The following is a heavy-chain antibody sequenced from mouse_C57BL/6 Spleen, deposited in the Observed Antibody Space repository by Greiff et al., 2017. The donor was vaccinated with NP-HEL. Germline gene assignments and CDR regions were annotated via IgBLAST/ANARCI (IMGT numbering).Heavy chain of an antibody. D-gene: IGHD4-1*01. J-gene: IGHJ4*01. CDR3: ARNWAPYAMDY. CDR1: GFTFSDYG. V-gene: IGHV5-17*01. Sequence: EVHLVESGGGLVKPGGSLKLSCAASGFTFSDYGMHWVRQAPEKGLEWVAYISSGSSTIYYADTVKGRFTISRDNAKNTLFLQMTSLRSEDTAMYYCARNWAPYAMDYWGQGTSVTVSS. CDR2: ISSGSSTI.